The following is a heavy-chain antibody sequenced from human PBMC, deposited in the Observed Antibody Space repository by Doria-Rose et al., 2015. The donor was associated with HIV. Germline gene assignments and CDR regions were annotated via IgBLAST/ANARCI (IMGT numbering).Heavy chain of an antibody. D-gene: IGHD3-3*01. Sequence: TFNSYEMSWVRQTPGKGLEWVSYISSSGRTIYYADSVKGRFTISRDNAKNSLYLQMDSLRAEDTAVYYCARAPSRLLEWLFRPIFYFDYWGQGTLVTVSS. V-gene: IGHV3-48*03. CDR1: TFNSYE. CDR2: ISSSGRTI. J-gene: IGHJ4*02. CDR3: ARAPSRLLEWLFRPIFYFDY.